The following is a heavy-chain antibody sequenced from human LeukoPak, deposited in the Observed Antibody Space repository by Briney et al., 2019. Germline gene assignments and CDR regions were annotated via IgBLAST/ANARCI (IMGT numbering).Heavy chain of an antibody. CDR3: AKDLQLWFGELLGELDY. D-gene: IGHD3-10*01. V-gene: IGHV3-23*01. CDR2: ISGSGSST. CDR1: GFTFRSYA. J-gene: IGHJ4*02. Sequence: GGSLRLSCAASGFTFRSYAMNWVRQAPGKGLEWVSAISGSGSSTYYADSVKGRFTISRDNSKNTLYLQMNSLRAEDTAVYYCAKDLQLWFGELLGELDYWGQGTLVTVSS.